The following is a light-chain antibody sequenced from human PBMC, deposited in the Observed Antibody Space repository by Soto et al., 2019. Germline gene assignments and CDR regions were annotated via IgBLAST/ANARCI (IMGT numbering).Light chain of an antibody. V-gene: IGKV3-15*01. CDR3: QQYNNWPPEIT. J-gene: IGKJ5*01. Sequence: EIVMTQSPATLSVSPGERATLSCRARQSVSSSLAWYQQKPGQAPRLLIYGASTRATGIPARFSGSGSGTEFTLTISSLQSEDFAVYYCQQYNNWPPEITFGQGTRLEIK. CDR1: QSVSSS. CDR2: GAS.